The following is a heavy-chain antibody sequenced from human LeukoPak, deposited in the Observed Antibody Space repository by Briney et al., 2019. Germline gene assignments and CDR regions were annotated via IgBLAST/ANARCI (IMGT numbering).Heavy chain of an antibody. Sequence: GGSLRLSCAASGFTFSSYAMSWVRQAPGKGLEWVSAISGSGGSTYYADSVKGRFTISRDNSKNTLYLQMNSLRAEDTAVYYCAKVEGATVTTGRYNWFDPWGQGTLVTVSS. CDR1: GFTFSSYA. CDR3: AKVEGATVTTGRYNWFDP. J-gene: IGHJ5*02. CDR2: ISGSGGST. D-gene: IGHD4-17*01. V-gene: IGHV3-23*01.